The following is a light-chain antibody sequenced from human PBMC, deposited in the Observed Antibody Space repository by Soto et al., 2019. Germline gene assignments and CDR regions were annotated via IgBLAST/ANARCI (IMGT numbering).Light chain of an antibody. J-gene: IGKJ2*01. V-gene: IGKV3-20*01. CDR2: GAS. CDR3: QYYGSSRPTT. CDR1: QSVTSTY. Sequence: PGERAILSCSASQSVTSTYIAWYQQKPGQAPRLLIYGASSRATGIPDRFNGSGSGTDFTLTISRLEAEDFAVYYCQYYGSSRPTTFGQGTKLEIK.